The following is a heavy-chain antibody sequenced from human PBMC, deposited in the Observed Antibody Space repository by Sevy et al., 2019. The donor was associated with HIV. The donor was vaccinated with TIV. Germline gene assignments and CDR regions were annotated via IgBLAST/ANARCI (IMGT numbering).Heavy chain of an antibody. CDR3: ARGLTGTTGMATGFDA. Sequence: SETLSLTCAVSGYSISSGYYWGWIRQPPGKGLELIGTIYHSGTTYYKPSLKSRVTISVDTSKNHFSLRLTSVTAADTAVYFCARGLTGTTGMATGFDAWGQGTLVTVSS. V-gene: IGHV4-38-2*01. CDR1: GYSISSGYY. J-gene: IGHJ5*02. D-gene: IGHD1-1*01. CDR2: IYHSGTT.